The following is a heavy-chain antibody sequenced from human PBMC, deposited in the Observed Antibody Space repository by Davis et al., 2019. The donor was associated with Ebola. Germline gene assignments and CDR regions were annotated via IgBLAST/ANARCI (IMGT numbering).Heavy chain of an antibody. CDR1: GYTFTSYY. V-gene: IGHV1-46*01. CDR3: ALERELLSRFDS. D-gene: IGHD1-7*01. CDR2: ITPSGGST. Sequence: AASVKVSCKASGYTFTSYYTHWVRQAPGQGLEWMGIITPSGGSTSYAEKFQGRVTMTKDTSTSTAYMELNNLSSEDTAVYYCALERELLSRFDSWGQGTLVTFSS. J-gene: IGHJ5*01.